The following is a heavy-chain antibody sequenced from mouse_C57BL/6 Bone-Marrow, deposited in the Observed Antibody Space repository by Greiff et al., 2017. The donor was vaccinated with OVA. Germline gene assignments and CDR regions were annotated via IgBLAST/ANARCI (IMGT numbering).Heavy chain of an antibody. Sequence: EVQRVESGGGLVKPGGSLKLSCAASGFTFSSYAMSWVRQTPEKRLEWVATISDGGSYTYYPDNVKGRVTLSRDNATNNPYMQMSHLKSEDTAVYYCARGGIVATGWGQGTTLTVAS. D-gene: IGHD1-1*01. CDR3: ARGGIVATG. V-gene: IGHV5-4*01. J-gene: IGHJ2*01. CDR1: GFTFSSYA. CDR2: ISDGGSYT.